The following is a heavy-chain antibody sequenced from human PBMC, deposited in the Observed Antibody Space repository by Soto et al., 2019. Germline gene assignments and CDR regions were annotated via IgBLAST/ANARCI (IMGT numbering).Heavy chain of an antibody. D-gene: IGHD6-19*01. CDR1: GGPFSGYY. CDR2: INHSGST. J-gene: IGHJ6*02. Sequence: SETLSLTCAVYGGPFSGYYWSWIRQPPGKGLEWIGEINHSGSTNYNPSLKSRVTISVDTSKNQFSLRLSSVTAADTAVYYCASLGKYSSGCRAKCIKPSGYYYYGMDVWGQGTTVTVSS. V-gene: IGHV4-34*01. CDR3: ASLGKYSSGCRAKCIKPSGYYYYGMDV.